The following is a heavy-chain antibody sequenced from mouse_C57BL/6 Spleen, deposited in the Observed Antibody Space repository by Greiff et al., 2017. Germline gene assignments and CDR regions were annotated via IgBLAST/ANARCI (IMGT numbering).Heavy chain of an antibody. V-gene: IGHV1-55*01. Sequence: VQLQQPGAELVKPGASVKMSCKASGYTFTSYWITWVKQRPGQGLEWIGDIYPGSGSTNYNEKFKSKATLTVDTSSSTAYMQLSSLTSEEAAVDYCAREDDPWDFDVWGTGTTVTVSS. D-gene: IGHD2-3*01. J-gene: IGHJ1*03. CDR3: AREDDPWDFDV. CDR2: IYPGSGST. CDR1: GYTFTSYW.